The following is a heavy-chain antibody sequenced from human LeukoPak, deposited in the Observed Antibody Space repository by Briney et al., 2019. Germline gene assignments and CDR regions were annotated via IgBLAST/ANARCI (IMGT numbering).Heavy chain of an antibody. V-gene: IGHV4-59*01. Sequence: SETLSLTCIVSGGSISSYYWSWIRQPPGKGLEWIGYIYYSGSTNYNPSLKSRVTISVDTSKNQFSLKLSSVTAADTAVYYCARSSRGYSYGSLDYWGQGTLVTVSS. CDR2: IYYSGST. CDR3: ARSSRGYSYGSLDY. CDR1: GGSISSYY. J-gene: IGHJ4*02. D-gene: IGHD5-18*01.